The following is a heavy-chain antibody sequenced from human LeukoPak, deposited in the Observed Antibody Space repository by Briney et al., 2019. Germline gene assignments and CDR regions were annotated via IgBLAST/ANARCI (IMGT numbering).Heavy chain of an antibody. D-gene: IGHD3-22*01. Sequence: SETLSLTCAVYGGSFSAYYWSWIRQPPGKGLEWIGEMNHSGSTNYNPSLKSRVTISVDTSKNQFSLKLSSVTAADTAVYYCARARNYYDSSDYYYEGDAFDIWGQGTMVTVSS. J-gene: IGHJ3*02. CDR1: GGSFSAYY. V-gene: IGHV4-34*01. CDR3: ARARNYYDSSDYYYEGDAFDI. CDR2: MNHSGST.